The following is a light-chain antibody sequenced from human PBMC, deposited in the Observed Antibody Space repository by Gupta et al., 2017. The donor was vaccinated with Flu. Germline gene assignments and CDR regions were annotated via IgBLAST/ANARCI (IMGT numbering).Light chain of an antibody. CDR1: TLPRKY. CDR3: LSADSSGNYRV. Sequence: GQMARITCSGETLPRKYAYWYQQKSGQIPLLVIYKDTERPSGIPERFSGSSSGTIVTLTISGVQAEDEADYYCLSADSSGNYRVFGGGTRLTVL. CDR2: KDT. V-gene: IGLV3-16*01. J-gene: IGLJ3*02.